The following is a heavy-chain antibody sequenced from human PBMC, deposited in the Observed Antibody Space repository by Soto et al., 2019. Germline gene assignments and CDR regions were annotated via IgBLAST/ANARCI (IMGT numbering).Heavy chain of an antibody. V-gene: IGHV4-39*01. Sequence: SETLSLTCTVSGGSIRNAAFYWAWIRQPSGKGLEWIGNIYYTGSTYYNPSLESRVTMSVDTSKNQFSLKVHSVTDADTAVYYLAKTPPPAMVTGFLCGQGTLVTVSS. CDR2: IYYTGST. CDR1: GGSIRNAAFY. J-gene: IGHJ4*02. CDR3: AKTPPPAMVTGFL. D-gene: IGHD2-21*02.